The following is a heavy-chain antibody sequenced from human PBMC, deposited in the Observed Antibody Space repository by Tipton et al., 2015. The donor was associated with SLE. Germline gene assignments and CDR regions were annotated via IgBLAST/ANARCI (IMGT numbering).Heavy chain of an antibody. CDR1: GFIFSDYY. V-gene: IGHV3-11*01. D-gene: IGHD2-21*02. CDR3: ARDIGVYCGGDCWAFDY. Sequence: GSLRLSCAASGFIFSDYYMSWIRQAPGKGLEWVSYISRSGYTTYYADSVKGRFTISRDSAKNPLYLQMNSLRAEDTAVYYCARDIGVYCGGDCWAFDYWGQGTLVTVSS. J-gene: IGHJ4*02. CDR2: ISRSGYTT.